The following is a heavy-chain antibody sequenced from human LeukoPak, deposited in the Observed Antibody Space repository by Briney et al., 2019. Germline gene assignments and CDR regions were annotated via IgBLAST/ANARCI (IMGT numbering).Heavy chain of an antibody. CDR3: ARKAAAGYWYFDL. Sequence: SETLSLTCTVPGGSISSYYWSWIRQPPGKGLEWIGYIYYSGSTNYNPSLKSRVTISVDTSKNQFSLKLSSVTAADTAVYYCARKAAAGYWYFDLWGRGTLVTVSS. CDR1: GGSISSYY. J-gene: IGHJ2*01. CDR2: IYYSGST. D-gene: IGHD6-13*01. V-gene: IGHV4-59*01.